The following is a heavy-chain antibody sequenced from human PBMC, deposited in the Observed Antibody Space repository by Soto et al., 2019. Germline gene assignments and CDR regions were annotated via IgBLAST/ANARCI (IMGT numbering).Heavy chain of an antibody. CDR3: ARFSAAAGTGDY. Sequence: PSETLSLTCAVYGGSFSGYYWSWIRQPPGKGLEWIGEINHSGSTNYNPSLKSRVTISVDTSKNQFSLKLSSVTAADTAVYYCARFSAAAGTGDYWGQGTLVTVSS. V-gene: IGHV4-34*01. CDR1: GGSFSGYY. J-gene: IGHJ4*02. CDR2: INHSGST. D-gene: IGHD6-13*01.